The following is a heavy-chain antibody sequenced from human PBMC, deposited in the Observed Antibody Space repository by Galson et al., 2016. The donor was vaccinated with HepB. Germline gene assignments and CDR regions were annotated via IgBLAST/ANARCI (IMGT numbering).Heavy chain of an antibody. CDR1: GFSFPNYW. Sequence: QSGAEVKKPGESLKISCTGSGFSFPNYWIGWVRQMPRKGLEWMGIIYPRDSHTKYSPSFQGQVTISADKSISTAYLQWRSMKASDSAIYYCARIGPYYFDEEQGFDIWGQGTMVTVSS. J-gene: IGHJ3*02. CDR2: IYPRDSHT. D-gene: IGHD3-22*01. V-gene: IGHV5-51*01. CDR3: ARIGPYYFDEEQGFDI.